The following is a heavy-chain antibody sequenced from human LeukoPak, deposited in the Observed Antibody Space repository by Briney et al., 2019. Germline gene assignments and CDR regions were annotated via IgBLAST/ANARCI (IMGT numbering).Heavy chain of an antibody. CDR1: GYTFTGYY. J-gene: IGHJ4*02. Sequence: ASVKLSCKASGYTFTGYYMHWVRRAPGQGLEWMGWVNTKSGNTGSAQNFQGRVTITRDTSISTAYMELNSLRPDDTAVYYCARVDGSPDYWGQGTLVTVSS. D-gene: IGHD2-15*01. V-gene: IGHV1-8*03. CDR3: ARVDGSPDY. CDR2: VNTKSGNT.